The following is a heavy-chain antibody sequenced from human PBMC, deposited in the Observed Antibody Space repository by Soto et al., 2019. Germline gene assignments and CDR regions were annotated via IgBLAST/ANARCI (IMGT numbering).Heavy chain of an antibody. Sequence: PGGSLRLSCAASGFTVTDAWINWVRQTPGKGLEWVGRIRSNIDGGTTDYAAPVKGRFVVSRDDSRNVVYLQMNSLSTEDTAIYYCTTDSQLSAVYGGFDSCGTGTLVPSPQ. V-gene: IGHV3-15*07. CDR1: GFTVTDAW. J-gene: IGHJ4*01. CDR2: IRSNIDGGTT. D-gene: IGHD1-20*01. CDR3: TTDSQLSAVYGGFDS.